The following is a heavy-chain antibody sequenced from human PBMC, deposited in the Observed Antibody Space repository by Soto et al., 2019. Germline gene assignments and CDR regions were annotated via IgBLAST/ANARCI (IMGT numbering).Heavy chain of an antibody. CDR2: IYYNGTT. CDR1: GGSISSPNFY. V-gene: IGHV4-31*03. CDR3: ARGPPLGY. J-gene: IGHJ4*02. Sequence: SETLSLTCTVSGGSISSPNFYWSWIRQHPGKGLEWIGHIYYNGTTYYNPTLKSRVSISVDTSKNQFSLKLSSVTAADTAVYYCARGPPLGYWGQGTLVTVSS.